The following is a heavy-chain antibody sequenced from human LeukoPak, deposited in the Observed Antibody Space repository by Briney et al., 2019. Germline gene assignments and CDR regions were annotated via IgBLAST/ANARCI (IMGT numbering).Heavy chain of an antibody. V-gene: IGHV3-23*01. CDR3: AKDRWDTVVIPSVLFGY. J-gene: IGHJ4*02. CDR2: ISGSGGST. Sequence: TGGSLRLSCAASGFTFSNYAMSWVRQAPGKGLEWVSTISGSGGSTFCADSVKGRFTISRDNSKNTLSLQMNSLRAEDTAIYYCAKDRWDTVVIPSVLFGYWGQGTLVTVSS. D-gene: IGHD2-2*01. CDR1: GFTFSNYA.